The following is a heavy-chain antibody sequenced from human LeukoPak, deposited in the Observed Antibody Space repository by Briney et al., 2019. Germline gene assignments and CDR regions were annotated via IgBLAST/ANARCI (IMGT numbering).Heavy chain of an antibody. CDR1: GFTFSSYS. D-gene: IGHD4-23*01. Sequence: GGSLRLSCAASGFTFSSYSMNWVRQAPGKGLEWVSYISSSSSTIYYADSVKGRFTISRDNAKNSLYLQMNSLRAEDTAVYYCARVHTVVDYWGQGTLVTVSS. CDR3: ARVHTVVDY. V-gene: IGHV3-48*04. J-gene: IGHJ4*02. CDR2: ISSSSSTI.